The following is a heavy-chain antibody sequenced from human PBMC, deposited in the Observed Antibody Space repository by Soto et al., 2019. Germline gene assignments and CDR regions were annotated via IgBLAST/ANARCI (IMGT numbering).Heavy chain of an antibody. J-gene: IGHJ6*02. D-gene: IGHD3-16*01. CDR3: ARDMGGDPYGVDV. CDR2: ISYDGSNK. V-gene: IGHV3-30-3*01. Sequence: QVQLVESGGGVVQPGGSLRLPCEASGFTFSNYPMHWVRQAPGMGLEWVAVISYDGSNKYYADSVKGRFTISRDISKNTLYLQMDSLRAEDTAVYYCARDMGGDPYGVDVWGQGTTVTVSS. CDR1: GFTFSNYP.